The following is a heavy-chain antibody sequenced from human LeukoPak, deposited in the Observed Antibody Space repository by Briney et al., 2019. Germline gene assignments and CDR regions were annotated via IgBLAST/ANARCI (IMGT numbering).Heavy chain of an antibody. CDR2: ISSSGSTI. CDR3: ASHEYSSGWYHPYYYYGMDV. Sequence: PGGSLRLSCAASGFTFSDYYVSWIRQAPGKGLEWVSYISSSGSTIYYADSVKGRFTISRDNSKNTLYLQMNSLRAEDTAVYYCASHEYSSGWYHPYYYYGMDVWGQGTTVTVSS. CDR1: GFTFSDYY. D-gene: IGHD6-19*01. J-gene: IGHJ6*02. V-gene: IGHV3-11*01.